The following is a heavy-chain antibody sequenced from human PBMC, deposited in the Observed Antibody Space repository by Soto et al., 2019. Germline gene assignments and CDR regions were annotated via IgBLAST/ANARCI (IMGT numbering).Heavy chain of an antibody. CDR1: RDSVSSGVSY. CDR2: IYYNGKT. Sequence: QVQLQESGPGLVKPSETLSLTCTVSRDSVSSGVSYWTWIRQPPGKGLEWIGYIYYNGKTNYNPSLNSRVTISLDTSKNQFSLKLTSVTAADTALYYCAVQGKGSTVPTGLSYWGQGALVTVSS. J-gene: IGHJ4*02. D-gene: IGHD4-17*01. CDR3: AVQGKGSTVPTGLSY. V-gene: IGHV4-61*08.